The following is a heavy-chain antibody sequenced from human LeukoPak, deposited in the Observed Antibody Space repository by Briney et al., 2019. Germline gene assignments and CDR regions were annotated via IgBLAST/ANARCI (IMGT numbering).Heavy chain of an antibody. CDR1: GFTFDDYA. CDR2: ISWNSGSI. D-gene: IGHD1-26*01. V-gene: IGHV3-9*03. J-gene: IGHJ4*02. CDR3: AKDAKGGSYSYYFDY. Sequence: PGGSLRLSCAASGFTFDDYAMHWVRQAPGKGLEWVSGISWNSGSIGYADSVKGRFTFSRDNAKNSLFLQMNSLRAEDMALYYCAKDAKGGSYSYYFDYWGQGTLVTVSS.